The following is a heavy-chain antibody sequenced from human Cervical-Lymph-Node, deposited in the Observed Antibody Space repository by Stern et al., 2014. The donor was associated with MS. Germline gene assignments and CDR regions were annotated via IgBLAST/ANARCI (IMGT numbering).Heavy chain of an antibody. CDR3: ARDSGTSARAFDS. CDR2: INRACTE. J-gene: IGHJ4*02. V-gene: IGHV3-53*01. Sequence: VQLVESGGGLLQPGGSLRLSCAASGFNVSTNYMSWVRQAPGKGLEWGSVINRACTEYNAYSDKVRFTISKDSSTNMLYRQMHSLRAEDTAVYYCARDSGTSARAFDSWGQGTLLSVSS. D-gene: IGHD6-6*01. CDR1: GFNVSTNY.